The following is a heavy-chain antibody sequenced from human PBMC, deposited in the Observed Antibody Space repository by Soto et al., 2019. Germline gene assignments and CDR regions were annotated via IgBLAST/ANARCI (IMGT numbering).Heavy chain of an antibody. CDR3: ASNGYSSTWHSWFDP. CDR1: GYTFTSYY. D-gene: IGHD6-13*01. V-gene: IGHV1-46*03. CDR2: INPSGGST. Sequence: QVQLVQSGAEVKKPGASVKVSCKASGYTFTSYYMHWVRQAPGQGLEWMGIINPSGGSTSYAQKFQGRVTMTRDTSTSTVYMELSSLRSEDTAVYYCASNGYSSTWHSWFDPWGQGTLFTVSS. J-gene: IGHJ5*02.